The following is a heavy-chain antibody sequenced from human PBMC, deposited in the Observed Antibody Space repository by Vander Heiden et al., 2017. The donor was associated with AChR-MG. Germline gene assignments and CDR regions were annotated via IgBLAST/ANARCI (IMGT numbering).Heavy chain of an antibody. V-gene: IGHV3-48*03. Sequence: EVQLVESGGGLVQPGGSLRPSCAASAFTFTTHEMNWVRQAPGKGLEWVSYISRGGDSIYYGNSVKGRFTISRDNAKNSLYLQMNSLSAEDTAVYYCASVGRSTRPGYWGQGTLVTVSS. D-gene: IGHD6-6*01. CDR2: ISRGGDSI. CDR1: AFTFTTHE. J-gene: IGHJ4*02. CDR3: ASVGRSTRPGY.